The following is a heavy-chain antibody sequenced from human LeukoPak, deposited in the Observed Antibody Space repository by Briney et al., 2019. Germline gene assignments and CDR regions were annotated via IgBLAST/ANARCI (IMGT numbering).Heavy chain of an antibody. Sequence: GGSLRLSCAASGFTFSSYAMHWVRQAPGKGLEWVAVISYDGSSKYSADSVKGRFTISRDNSKNTLYLQMSSLRAEDTAVYYCAREAGTSTQYYFDHWGQGTLVTVSS. CDR2: ISYDGSSK. J-gene: IGHJ4*02. V-gene: IGHV3-30*04. D-gene: IGHD6-13*01. CDR1: GFTFSSYA. CDR3: AREAGTSTQYYFDH.